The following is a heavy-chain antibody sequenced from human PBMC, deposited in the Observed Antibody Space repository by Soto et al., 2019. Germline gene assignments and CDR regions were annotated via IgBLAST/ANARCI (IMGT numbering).Heavy chain of an antibody. J-gene: IGHJ4*02. Sequence: EVQLLESGGGLVQPGGSLRLSCAASGFTFSSYAMSWVRQAPGKGLEWVSVISGSGDSKYYADSVKGRFTISRDNYKNTLYLPMNSLRVADTAVYYCAKRAYGSDFDYWGQGTLVTVSS. CDR3: AKRAYGSDFDY. V-gene: IGHV3-23*01. CDR1: GFTFSSYA. CDR2: ISGSGDSK. D-gene: IGHD3-10*01.